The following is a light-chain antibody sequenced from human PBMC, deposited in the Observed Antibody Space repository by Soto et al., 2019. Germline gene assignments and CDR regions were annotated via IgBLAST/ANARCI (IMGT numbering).Light chain of an antibody. J-gene: IGLJ2*01. V-gene: IGLV2-23*01. Sequence: QSALTQPASVSGSPGQSITISCTGTSSDIGRYNLVSWYQQHPGKAPKLIIYEDIERPSGVSDRFSGSKSGNTASLTISGLQTKDEADYYCCSYAGGASVVFGGGTKVTVL. CDR1: SSDIGRYNL. CDR3: CSYAGGASVV. CDR2: EDI.